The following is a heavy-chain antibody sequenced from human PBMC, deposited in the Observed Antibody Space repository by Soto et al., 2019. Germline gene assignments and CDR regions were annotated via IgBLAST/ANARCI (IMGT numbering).Heavy chain of an antibody. CDR3: ATDPHTFSGINDSHFDS. J-gene: IGHJ4*02. CDR2: INAGNGHT. Sequence: SVKLPYKPSGHSLTRDVIHWVRHAPGQRPEWMGWINAGNGHTKYSQKFQDRVTITRDTSASTAYMELSSLRSEDTAVYHCATDPHTFSGINDSHFDSWGRGTLVTVSS. CDR1: GHSLTRDV. D-gene: IGHD3-10*01. V-gene: IGHV1-3*01.